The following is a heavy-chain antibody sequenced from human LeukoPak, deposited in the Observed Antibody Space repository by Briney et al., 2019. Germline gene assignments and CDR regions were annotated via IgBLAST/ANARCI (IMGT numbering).Heavy chain of an antibody. CDR2: ISAYNGNT. CDR3: ARGYIPMVRGVITLDY. D-gene: IGHD3-10*01. V-gene: IGHV1-18*01. J-gene: IGHJ4*02. CDR1: GYTFTSYG. Sequence: ASVKVSCKASGYTFTSYGISWVRQAPGQGLEWMGWISAYNGNTNYAQKLQGRVTMTTDTSTSTAYMELRSLRSDDTAVYYCARGYIPMVRGVITLDYWGQGTLVTVPS.